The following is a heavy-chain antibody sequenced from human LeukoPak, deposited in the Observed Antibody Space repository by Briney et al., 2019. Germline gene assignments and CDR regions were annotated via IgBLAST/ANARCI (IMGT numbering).Heavy chain of an antibody. CDR2: ISGGGVNT. Sequence: GGSLRPSCAASGFPFSNYALSWVRQAPGKGLEWVAAISGGGVNTFYAESVKGRFTVSRDNSEKTLHLQMNSLRVDDTAVYYCAKEGRGYDFWGGYTFDVWGRGTMVTVSS. V-gene: IGHV3-23*01. CDR1: GFPFSNYA. J-gene: IGHJ3*01. CDR3: AKEGRGYDFWGGYTFDV. D-gene: IGHD3-3*01.